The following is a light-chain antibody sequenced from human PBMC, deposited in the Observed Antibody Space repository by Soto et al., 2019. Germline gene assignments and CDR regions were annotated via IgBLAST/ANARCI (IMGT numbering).Light chain of an antibody. V-gene: IGKV3-15*01. CDR1: QSVSSN. CDR3: QQYNNWPPRYT. J-gene: IGKJ2*01. Sequence: EIVMTQSPATLSVSPGERATLSCSASQSVSSNLAWYQQKPGQAPRLLIYGASTRATGIPARFSGSGSGTEFTLTIRSLQSEDFSVYYCQQYNNWPPRYTFGQGTKLEIK. CDR2: GAS.